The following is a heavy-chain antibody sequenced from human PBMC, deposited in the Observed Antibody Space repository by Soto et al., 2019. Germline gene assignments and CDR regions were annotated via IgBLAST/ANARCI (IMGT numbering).Heavy chain of an antibody. CDR2: ISGSGGST. CDR3: AKDKGYYYGSGLYYGMDV. D-gene: IGHD3-10*01. J-gene: IGHJ6*02. CDR1: GFTFSSYA. V-gene: IGHV3-23*01. Sequence: GGSLRLSCAASGFTFSSYAMSWVHQAPGKGLEWVSAISGSGGSTYYADSVKGRFTISRDNSKSTLYLQMNSLRAEDTAVYYCAKDKGYYYGSGLYYGMDVWGQGTTVTVSS.